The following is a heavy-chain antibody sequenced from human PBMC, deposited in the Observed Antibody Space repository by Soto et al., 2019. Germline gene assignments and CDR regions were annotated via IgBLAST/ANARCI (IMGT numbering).Heavy chain of an antibody. D-gene: IGHD2-15*01. CDR3: AKELGVAATLDVYRYFDL. V-gene: IGHV3-23*01. J-gene: IGHJ2*01. CDR2: ISGSGGST. Sequence: GGSLRLSCAASGFTFSSYAMSWVRQAPGKGLEWVSAISGSGGSTYYADSVKGRFTISRDNSKNTLYLQMNSLRAEDTAVYYCAKELGVAATLDVYRYFDLWGRGTLVTVSS. CDR1: GFTFSSYA.